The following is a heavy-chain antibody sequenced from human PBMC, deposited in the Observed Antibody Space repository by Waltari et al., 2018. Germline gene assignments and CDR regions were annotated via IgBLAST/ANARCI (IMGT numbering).Heavy chain of an antibody. CDR3: ARVGFWDYVADY. J-gene: IGHJ4*01. CDR2: NHSSGRT. D-gene: IGHD3-10*02. Sequence: QVQLQESGPGLVKPSETLSLTCTVSGGSLRSYYWSWIRQPPGKGLEWIAYNHSSGRTNYNPSLKSRVIISVDTSRNQFSLKLSSVTTADMAVYYCARVGFWDYVADYWGHGILVTVSS. V-gene: IGHV4-59*01. CDR1: GGSLRSYY.